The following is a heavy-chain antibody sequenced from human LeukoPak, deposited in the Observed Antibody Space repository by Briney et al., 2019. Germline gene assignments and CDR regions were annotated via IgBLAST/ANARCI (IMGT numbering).Heavy chain of an antibody. CDR3: AGVFDS. Sequence: PSETLSFTCTVSGGSVSTSNYYWGWIRQSPVKGLEWIGDVFYTGKTNYNPSLRGLATISIDTSKNQFSLKLTYVTAADSAVYYCAGVFDSWGQGTLVTVSS. V-gene: IGHV4-39*07. CDR2: VFYTGKT. J-gene: IGHJ4*02. CDR1: GGSVSTSNYY.